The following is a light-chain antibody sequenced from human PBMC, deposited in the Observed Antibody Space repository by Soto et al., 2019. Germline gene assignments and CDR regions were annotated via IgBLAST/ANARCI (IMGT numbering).Light chain of an antibody. CDR1: QSLVYSDGNTY. V-gene: IGKV2-30*01. CDR2: KVS. J-gene: IGKJ5*01. Sequence: DVVMTQSPLSLPVTLGQPASISCRSSQSLVYSDGNTYLNWFQQRPGQSPRRLIYKVSNRDSGVPDRFGGSGSGTDFTLKISRVEAEDVGVYYCMQGTHWPPLTFGQGTRLEIK. CDR3: MQGTHWPPLT.